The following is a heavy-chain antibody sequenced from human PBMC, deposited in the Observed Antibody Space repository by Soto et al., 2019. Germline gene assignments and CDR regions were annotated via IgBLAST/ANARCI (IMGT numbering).Heavy chain of an antibody. Sequence: QVQLQESGPGLVKPSQTLSLTCTVSGGSISSGGYYWSWIRQHPGKGLEWIGYIYYSGSTYYNPSLKSRVTIPVDTSKNQFSLKLSSVTAADTAVYYCARGSPSTTYCSGGSCYSGPGWFDPWGQGTLVTVSS. J-gene: IGHJ5*02. V-gene: IGHV4-31*03. CDR1: GGSISSGGYY. CDR3: ARGSPSTTYCSGGSCYSGPGWFDP. CDR2: IYYSGST. D-gene: IGHD2-15*01.